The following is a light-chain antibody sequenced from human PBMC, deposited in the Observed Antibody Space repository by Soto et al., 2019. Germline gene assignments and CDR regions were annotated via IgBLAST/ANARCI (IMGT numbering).Light chain of an antibody. CDR1: QSVSNNY. CDR3: QQYSNSPQT. V-gene: IGKV3-20*01. Sequence: EIVLTQSPGTLSLSPGESATLSCRASQSVSNNYLAWYQQKPGQALRLLIYAASNRATGIPDRFSGSGSGTDFTLTISRLEPEDFAVFYCQQYSNSPQTFGQGTKVEIK. J-gene: IGKJ1*01. CDR2: AAS.